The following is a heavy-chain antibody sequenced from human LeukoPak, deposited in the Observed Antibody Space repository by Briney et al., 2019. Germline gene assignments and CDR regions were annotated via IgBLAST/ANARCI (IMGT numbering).Heavy chain of an antibody. CDR1: FTXSSSW. J-gene: IGHJ4*02. CDR2: INSDGSNT. CDR3: ARGSLF. V-gene: IGHV3-74*01. Sequence: PGGSLRLSCGFTXSSSWMHLFRQAPGKGLVWVSRINSDGSNTNYADSVKGRFTISRDNAKNTLYLQMNSLRAEDTAVYYCARGSLFGGQGALVTVSS.